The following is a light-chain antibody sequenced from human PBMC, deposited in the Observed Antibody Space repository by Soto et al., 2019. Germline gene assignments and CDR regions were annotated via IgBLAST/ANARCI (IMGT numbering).Light chain of an antibody. Sequence: DIQMTQSPSPVSASVGDRVTITCRASQAIGYWLAWYQQKPGKAPKLLIYPASNLQSGVPSRFSGSGSGTDFTLTISSLQPEDFAIYYCQQENSFPLTFGGGTKVELK. CDR1: QAIGYW. V-gene: IGKV1-12*01. CDR2: PAS. J-gene: IGKJ4*01. CDR3: QQENSFPLT.